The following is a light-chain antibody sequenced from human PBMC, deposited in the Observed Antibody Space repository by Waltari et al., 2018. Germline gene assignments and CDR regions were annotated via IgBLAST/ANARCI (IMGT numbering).Light chain of an antibody. CDR1: QNIRSC. J-gene: IGKJ1*01. Sequence: DIQMTQSPSTLSASVGDRVIITFRASQNIRSCLAWYQQRPGKAPKVLIYKSSILQSGVPSRFSGSGSGTEFTLTISSLQPEDFATYYCQQYNTYATFGQGTKVEIK. CDR3: QQYNTYAT. V-gene: IGKV1-5*03. CDR2: KSS.